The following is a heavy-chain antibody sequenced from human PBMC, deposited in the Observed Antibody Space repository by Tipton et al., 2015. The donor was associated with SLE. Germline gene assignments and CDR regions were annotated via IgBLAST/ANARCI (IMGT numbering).Heavy chain of an antibody. V-gene: IGHV1-8*01. D-gene: IGHD6-6*01. Sequence: QVQLVQSGAEVKKPGASVKVSCKASGYTFTSYDINWVRQATGQGLEWMGWMNPNSGNTGYAQKFQGRVTMTRNTSIRTAYMELSSLRSEDTAVYYCARGIGRWSIAAPRGFDYWGQGTLVTVSS. CDR2: MNPNSGNT. CDR3: ARGIGRWSIAAPRGFDY. J-gene: IGHJ4*02. CDR1: GYTFTSYD.